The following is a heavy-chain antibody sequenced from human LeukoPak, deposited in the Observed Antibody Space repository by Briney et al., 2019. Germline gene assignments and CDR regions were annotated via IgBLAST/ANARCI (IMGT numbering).Heavy chain of an antibody. J-gene: IGHJ3*02. CDR2: IYTSGST. D-gene: IGHD6-19*01. CDR3: ARASWRSSGWFDAFDI. V-gene: IGHV4-4*07. Sequence: SETLSLTCTVSGGSISSYYWSWIRQPAGKGLEWIGRIYTSGSTNYNPSLKSRVTMSVDTSKNQFSLKLSSVTAADTAVYYCARASWRSSGWFDAFDIWGQGTMVTVSS. CDR1: GGSISSYY.